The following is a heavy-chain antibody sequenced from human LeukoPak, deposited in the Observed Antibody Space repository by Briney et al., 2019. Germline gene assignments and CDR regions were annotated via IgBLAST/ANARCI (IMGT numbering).Heavy chain of an antibody. CDR3: ARTYYDFWSGSRYWYFQL. J-gene: IGHJ2*01. V-gene: IGHV4-4*07. CDR1: GGSLSYYY. D-gene: IGHD3-3*01. Sequence: SETLSLTCTVSGGSLSYYYWSWIRQPAGKGLEWIGRIYPSGSTNYNPSLESRVTVSVDTSKNQFSLKLSSVTAADTAVYYCARTYYDFWSGSRYWYFQLWGRGTLVTVSS. CDR2: IYPSGST.